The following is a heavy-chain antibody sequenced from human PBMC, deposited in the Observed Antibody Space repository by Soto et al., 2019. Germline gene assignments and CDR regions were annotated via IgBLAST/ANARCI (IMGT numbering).Heavy chain of an antibody. J-gene: IGHJ5*02. CDR3: AKSCRSSPAVSDWFDP. CDR2: ISYDGSNK. V-gene: IGHV3-30*18. CDR1: GFTFSSYG. Sequence: QVQLVESGGGVVQPGRSLRLSCAASGFTFSSYGMHWVRQAPGKGLEWVAVISYDGSNKYYADSVKGRFTIARDKSKNSLYRHRKSLRAEDTAVYDCAKSCRSSPAVSDWFDPWGQGTLVTVSS. D-gene: IGHD6-13*01.